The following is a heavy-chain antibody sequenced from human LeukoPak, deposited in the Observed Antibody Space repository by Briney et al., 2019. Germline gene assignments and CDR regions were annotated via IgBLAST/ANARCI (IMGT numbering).Heavy chain of an antibody. CDR1: GYNFTSYW. J-gene: IGHJ4*02. CDR2: IIPIFGTA. D-gene: IGHD5-24*01. V-gene: IGHV1-69*01. CDR3: ARGRLRDGYSY. Sequence: KVSCKGSGYNFTSYWIGWVRQAPGQGLEWMGGIIPIFGTANYAQKFQGRVTITADESTSTAYMELSSLRSEDTAVYYCARGRLRDGYSYWGQGTLVTVSS.